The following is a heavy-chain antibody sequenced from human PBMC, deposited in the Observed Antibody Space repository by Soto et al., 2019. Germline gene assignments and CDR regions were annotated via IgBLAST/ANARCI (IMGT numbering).Heavy chain of an antibody. J-gene: IGHJ6*02. Sequence: EVQLVESGGGLVQPGRSLRLSCAASGFTFDDYAMHLVRQAPGKGLEWVSGISWNIGSIGYADSVKGRFTISRDNAKHSLYLQMNSLRAEDTALYYCAKGNIVATIRPNNYYYYGMDVWGQGTTVTVSS. CDR3: AKGNIVATIRPNNYYYYGMDV. CDR2: ISWNIGSI. V-gene: IGHV3-9*01. CDR1: GFTFDDYA. D-gene: IGHD5-12*01.